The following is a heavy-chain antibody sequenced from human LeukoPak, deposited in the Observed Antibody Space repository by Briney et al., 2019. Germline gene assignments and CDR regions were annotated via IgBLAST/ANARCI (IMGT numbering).Heavy chain of an antibody. CDR2: ISSNSDTI. CDR3: ARAPRYYYDSSGSSPYYFDY. J-gene: IGHJ4*02. V-gene: IGHV3-9*01. Sequence: GGSLRLSCAASGFTLGDYDIHWVRQAPGKGPEWVSSISSNSDTIAYAEPVKGRFTVSRDNTINSLYLQMDSLRVEDTAVYYCARAPRYYYDSSGSSPYYFDYWGQGTLVTVSS. D-gene: IGHD3-22*01. CDR1: GFTLGDYD.